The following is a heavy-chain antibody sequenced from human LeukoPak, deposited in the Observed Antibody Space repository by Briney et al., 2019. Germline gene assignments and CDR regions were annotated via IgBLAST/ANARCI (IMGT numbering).Heavy chain of an antibody. J-gene: IGHJ4*02. CDR3: ARNPDYGDYRFDY. CDR1: GGSISSGGYY. V-gene: IGHV4-31*03. CDR2: IYYSGST. D-gene: IGHD4-17*01. Sequence: SETLSLTCTVSGGSISSGGYYWSWIRQHLGKGLEWIGYIYYSGSTYYNPSLKSRVTISVDTSKNQFSLKLSSVTAADTAVYYCARNPDYGDYRFDYWGQGTLVTVSS.